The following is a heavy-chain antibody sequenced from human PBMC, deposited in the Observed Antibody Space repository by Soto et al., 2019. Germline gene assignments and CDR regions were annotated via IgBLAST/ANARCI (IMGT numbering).Heavy chain of an antibody. J-gene: IGHJ4*02. D-gene: IGHD2-21*02. CDR1: GYSFTSYW. CDR2: IYPGDSDS. Sequence: EVQLVQSGAEVKKPGEFLKISCKGSGYSFTSYWIGWVRQMPGKGLEWMGIIYPGDSDSTYSPSLQGQVTNSDDKSLRTPYLQWSTLEASDTAIYYCARHVGCSGGPCYIDYWGQGTLVTVSS. V-gene: IGHV5-51*01. CDR3: ARHVGCSGGPCYIDY.